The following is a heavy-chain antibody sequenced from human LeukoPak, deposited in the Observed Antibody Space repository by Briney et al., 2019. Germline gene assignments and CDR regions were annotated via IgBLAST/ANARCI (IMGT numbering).Heavy chain of an antibody. CDR2: ISGSGGST. V-gene: IGHV3-23*01. J-gene: IGHJ5*02. Sequence: GGSLRLSCAASGFTFSSYGMSWVRQAPGKGLEWVSAISGSGGSTYYADSVKGRFTISRDNSKNTLYLQMNSLRPDDTAVYYCAKDYSKTSYYGSGTYYRPNWFDPWGQGTLVTVSS. D-gene: IGHD3-10*01. CDR1: GFTFSSYG. CDR3: AKDYSKTSYYGSGTYYRPNWFDP.